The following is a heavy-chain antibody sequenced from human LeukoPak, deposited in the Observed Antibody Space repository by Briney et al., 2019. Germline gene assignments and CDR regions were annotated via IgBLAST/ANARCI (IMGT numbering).Heavy chain of an antibody. D-gene: IGHD3-10*01. CDR1: GGSLSGYY. J-gene: IGHJ4*02. Sequence: SETLSLTCAVYGGSLSGYYWSWIRQPPEKGLEWIGEINHSGSTNYNPSLKSRVTISVDTSKNQFSLKLSSVTAADTAVYYCARGPFRGGSGSYYNYWGQGTLVTVSS. CDR2: INHSGST. V-gene: IGHV4-34*01. CDR3: ARGPFRGGSGSYYNY.